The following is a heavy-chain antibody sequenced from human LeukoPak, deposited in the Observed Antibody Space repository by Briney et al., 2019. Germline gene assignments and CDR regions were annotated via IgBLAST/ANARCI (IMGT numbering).Heavy chain of an antibody. CDR1: GFTVSSSY. J-gene: IGHJ4*02. V-gene: IGHV3-66*01. D-gene: IGHD2-2*01. CDR3: ARGGPARSWVY. Sequence: GGSLRLSCAASGFTVSSSYMSWVRQAPGKGLEWVSSIYDGGTTHHADSLKGRFTISRDNAKDSLYLQMNSLRAEDTAVYYCARGGPARSWVYWGQGTLVTVSS. CDR2: IYDGGTT.